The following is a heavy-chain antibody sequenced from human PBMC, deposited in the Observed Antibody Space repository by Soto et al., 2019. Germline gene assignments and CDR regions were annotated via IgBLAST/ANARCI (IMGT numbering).Heavy chain of an antibody. Sequence: QITLRESGPTLVKPTETVTLTCTFSGFSLSTSGVGVGWIRQPPGKALEWLALIYWDDDKRYSPSLETRLIITNDTSKNQVVLTMSNMDPMDTASYSCAHRRRTGTTGVLFDPWCQGILVTVSS. J-gene: IGHJ5*02. CDR3: AHRRRTGTTGVLFDP. V-gene: IGHV2-5*02. D-gene: IGHD1-7*01. CDR1: GFSLSTSGVG. CDR2: IYWDDDK.